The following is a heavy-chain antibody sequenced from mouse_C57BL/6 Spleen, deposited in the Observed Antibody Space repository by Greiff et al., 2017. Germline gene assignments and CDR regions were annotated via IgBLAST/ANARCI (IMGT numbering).Heavy chain of an antibody. CDR1: GYTFTSYW. CDR3: ARWREY. Sequence: QVQLQQPGTELVKPGASVKLSCKASGYTFTSYWMHWVKQRPGQGLEVIGNINPSNGGINYNEKFKSKATLTVDKSSSTAYMQLSSLTSEDSAVYYCARWREYWGQGTTLTVSS. CDR2: INPSNGGI. J-gene: IGHJ2*01. V-gene: IGHV1-53*01.